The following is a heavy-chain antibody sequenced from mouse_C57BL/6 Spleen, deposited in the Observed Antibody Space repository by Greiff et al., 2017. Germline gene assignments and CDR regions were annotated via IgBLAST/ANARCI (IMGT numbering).Heavy chain of an antibody. D-gene: IGHD1-1*01. CDR3: ARRGTTVVFDY. J-gene: IGHJ2*01. CDR2: ISGGGGNT. Sequence: EVHLVESGGGLVKPGGSLKLSCAASGFTFSSYTMSWVRQTPEKRLEWVATISGGGGNTYYPDSVKGRFTISRDNAKNTLYLQMSSLRSEDTALYYCARRGTTVVFDYWGQGTTLTVSS. V-gene: IGHV5-9*01. CDR1: GFTFSSYT.